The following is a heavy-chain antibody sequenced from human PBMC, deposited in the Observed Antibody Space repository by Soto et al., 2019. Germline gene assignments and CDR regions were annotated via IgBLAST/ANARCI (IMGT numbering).Heavy chain of an antibody. Sequence: GGSLRLSCAASGFTFSSYEMNWVRQAPGKGLEWVSYISSSGSTIYYADSVKGRFTISRDNAKNSLYLQMNSLRAEDTAVYYCARVRHYDSSGYYYVTRAAFDIWGQGTMVTVSS. CDR1: GFTFSSYE. J-gene: IGHJ3*02. CDR2: ISSSGSTI. CDR3: ARVRHYDSSGYYYVTRAAFDI. V-gene: IGHV3-48*03. D-gene: IGHD3-22*01.